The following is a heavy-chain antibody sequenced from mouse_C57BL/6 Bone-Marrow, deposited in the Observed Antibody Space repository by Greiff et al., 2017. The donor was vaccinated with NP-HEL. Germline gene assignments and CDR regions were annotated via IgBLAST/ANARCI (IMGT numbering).Heavy chain of an antibody. D-gene: IGHD2-10*01. CDR3: ARHEEGLRLPWYFDV. Sequence: VQGVESGAELVKPGASVKLSCKASGYTFTEYTIHWVKQRSGQGLEWIGWFYPGSGSIKYNEKFKDKATLTADKSSSTVYMELSRLTSEDSAVYFCARHEEGLRLPWYFDVWGTGTTVTVSS. V-gene: IGHV1-62-2*01. CDR2: FYPGSGSI. J-gene: IGHJ1*03. CDR1: GYTFTEYT.